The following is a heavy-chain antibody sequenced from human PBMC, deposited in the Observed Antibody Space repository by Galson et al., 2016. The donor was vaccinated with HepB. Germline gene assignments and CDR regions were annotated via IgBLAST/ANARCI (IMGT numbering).Heavy chain of an antibody. V-gene: IGHV3-30*03. CDR1: GLTFSRFG. J-gene: IGHJ6*04. CDR3: AGGEATNLQFDY. Sequence: SLRLSCAASGLTFSRFGMHWVRQAPGKGLEWVALISYEGSNEEYVDSVKGRFTISRDNSKNMVHLQMNSLRGEDTAVYYCAGGEATNLQFDYWGKGTTVTVSS. D-gene: IGHD5-12*01. CDR2: ISYEGSNE.